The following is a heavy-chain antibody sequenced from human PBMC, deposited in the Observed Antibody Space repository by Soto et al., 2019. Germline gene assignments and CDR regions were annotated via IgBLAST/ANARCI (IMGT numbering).Heavy chain of an antibody. CDR1: GGSISSGGYY. J-gene: IGHJ5*02. CDR2: IYYSGST. D-gene: IGHD3-3*01. CDR3: ARDPGDFWSGSHGWFDP. Sequence: QVQLQESGPGLVKPSQTLSLTCTVSGGSISSGGYYWSWIRQHPGKGLEWIGYIYYSGSTYYNPSLKSRVTISVDPSKNQFSLKLSSVTAADTAVYYCARDPGDFWSGSHGWFDPWGQGTLVTVSS. V-gene: IGHV4-31*03.